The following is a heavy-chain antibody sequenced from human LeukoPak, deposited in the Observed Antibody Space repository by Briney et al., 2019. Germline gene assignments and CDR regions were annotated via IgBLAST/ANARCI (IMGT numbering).Heavy chain of an antibody. CDR1: GYTFTGYY. V-gene: IGHV1-2*02. J-gene: IGHJ4*02. Sequence: ASVKVSCKASGYTFTGYYMHWVRQAPGQGLGWMGWINPNSGDTKYAQKFQGRVTMTRDTSISTAYMELSRLRSDDTALYYCATQRGSYLWGTDFDFWGQGTLVTVSS. CDR3: ATQRGSYLWGTDFDF. D-gene: IGHD3-16*01. CDR2: INPNSGDT.